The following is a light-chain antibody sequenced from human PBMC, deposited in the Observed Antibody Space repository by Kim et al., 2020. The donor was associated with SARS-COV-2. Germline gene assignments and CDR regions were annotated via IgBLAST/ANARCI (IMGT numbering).Light chain of an antibody. J-gene: IGLJ1*01. CDR1: SSDVGGYNY. CDR2: DVS. V-gene: IGLV2-14*03. Sequence: QSALTHPASVSGSPGQSITISCTGTSSDVGGYNYVSWYQQHPGKTPKLMIYDVSNRPSGVSNCFSGSKSGNTASLTISGLQAEDEADYYCSSYTSSTTYVFGTGTKVTVL. CDR3: SSYTSSTTYV.